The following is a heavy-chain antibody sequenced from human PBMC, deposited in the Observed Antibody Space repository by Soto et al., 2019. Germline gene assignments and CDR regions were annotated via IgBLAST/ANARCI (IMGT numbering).Heavy chain of an antibody. CDR2: VNTYNGNT. CDR3: ARGRSFGDPVVFDY. V-gene: IGHV1-18*01. CDR1: GYTFTAYA. J-gene: IGHJ4*02. D-gene: IGHD3-3*01. Sequence: ASVKVSCKASGYTFTAYAISWVRQAPGQGLEWMGWVNTYNGNTNYAQNLRGRVTMTTDTSTTTTYMELRSLRSDDTAMYYCARGRSFGDPVVFDYWGQGTLVPVSS.